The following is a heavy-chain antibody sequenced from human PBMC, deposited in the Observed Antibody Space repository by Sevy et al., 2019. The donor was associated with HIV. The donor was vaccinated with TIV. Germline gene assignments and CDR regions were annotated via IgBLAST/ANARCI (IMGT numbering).Heavy chain of an antibody. CDR1: RFTFSNYW. CDR3: ARERGISFIVGATTGAFDI. D-gene: IGHD1-26*01. Sequence: GGSLRLSCAASRFTFSNYWMSWVRQAPGKGLEWVANIKHDGSEKYYVDSVKGRFTISRDNAKNSLYLQMNSLRAEDTAVYYCARERGISFIVGATTGAFDIWVQGTMVTVSS. CDR2: IKHDGSEK. V-gene: IGHV3-7*01. J-gene: IGHJ3*02.